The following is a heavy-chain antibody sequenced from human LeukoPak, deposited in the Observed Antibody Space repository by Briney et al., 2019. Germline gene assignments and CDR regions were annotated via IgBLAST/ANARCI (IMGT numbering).Heavy chain of an antibody. CDR2: IFHSGST. CDR3: ARVLTGSNFDS. J-gene: IGHJ4*01. Sequence: SETLSLTCTVSGGSISSYYWTWIRQPPGKGLEWIGEIFHSGSTNYNPSLKSRVTISVDKSKNQFSLRLSSVTAADTAVYYCARVLTGSNFDSWGHGTLVTVSS. D-gene: IGHD2-8*02. V-gene: IGHV4-59*12. CDR1: GGSISSYY.